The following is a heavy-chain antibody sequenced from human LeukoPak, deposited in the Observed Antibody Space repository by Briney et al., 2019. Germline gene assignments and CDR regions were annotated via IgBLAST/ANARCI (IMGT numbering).Heavy chain of an antibody. Sequence: PGRSLRLSCAASGFTFSSYAMRWVRQAPGKGLEWVAVISYDGSNKYYADSVKGRFTISRDNSKNTLYLQMNSLRAEDTAVYYCAKDFATDIVVVPAAIHGYWGQGTLVTVSS. V-gene: IGHV3-30-3*01. J-gene: IGHJ4*02. D-gene: IGHD2-2*02. CDR2: ISYDGSNK. CDR3: AKDFATDIVVVPAAIHGY. CDR1: GFTFSSYA.